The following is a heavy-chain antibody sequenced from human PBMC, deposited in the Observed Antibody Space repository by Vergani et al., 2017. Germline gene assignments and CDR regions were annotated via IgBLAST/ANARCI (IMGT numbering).Heavy chain of an antibody. V-gene: IGHV3-21*01. D-gene: IGHD4-17*01. CDR2: ISSSSSYI. Sequence: EVQLVESGGGLVKPGGSLRLSCAASGFTFSRYSMNWVRQAPGKGLEWVSSISSSSSYIYYADSVKGRFTISRDNAKNSLYLQMNSLRADDTAVYYCARDYGDYLPDYWGQGTLVTVSS. CDR1: GFTFSRYS. J-gene: IGHJ4*02. CDR3: ARDYGDYLPDY.